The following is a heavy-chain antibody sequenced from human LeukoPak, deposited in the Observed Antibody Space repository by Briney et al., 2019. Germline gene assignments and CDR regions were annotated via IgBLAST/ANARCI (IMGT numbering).Heavy chain of an antibody. Sequence: GASVKVSCKTSGYTLTSDDINWVRQATGQGLEWMGWMNPNSGGTNYAQKFQGRVTMTRDTSISTAYMELSWLTSDDTAVYYCARSSSRGNWFDPWGQGTLVTVSS. J-gene: IGHJ5*02. CDR1: GYTLTSDD. CDR3: ARSSSRGNWFDP. D-gene: IGHD1-26*01. CDR2: MNPNSGGT. V-gene: IGHV1-2*02.